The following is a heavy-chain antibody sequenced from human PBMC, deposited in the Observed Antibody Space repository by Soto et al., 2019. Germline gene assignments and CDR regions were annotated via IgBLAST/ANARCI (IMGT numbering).Heavy chain of an antibody. V-gene: IGHV3-23*01. CDR2: ISGSGTTT. D-gene: IGHD6-25*01. J-gene: IGHJ4*02. CDR3: TKFFVETGDSSGWPWSLPY. Sequence: GGSLRLSCAASGFTFSNYAMGWVRQAPGEGLEWVSAISGSGTTTYTADSVKGRFTISRDNSENTLYLHTNSLRAEDTAIYYCTKFFVETGDSSGWPWSLPYWGLGTLVTVSS. CDR1: GFTFSNYA.